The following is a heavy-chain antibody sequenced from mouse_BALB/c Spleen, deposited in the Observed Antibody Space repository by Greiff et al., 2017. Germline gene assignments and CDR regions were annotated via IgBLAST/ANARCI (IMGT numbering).Heavy chain of an antibody. J-gene: IGHJ4*01. CDR1: GFTFSDYY. V-gene: IGHV5-4*02. CDR3: ARDLDYGNAMDY. Sequence: EVKVEESGGGLVKPGGSLKLSCAASGFTFSDYYMYWVRQTPEKRLEWVATISDGGSYTYYPDSVKGRFTISRDNAKNNLYLQMSSLKSEDTAMYYCARDLDYGNAMDYWGQGTSVTVSS. CDR2: ISDGGSYT. D-gene: IGHD1-1*02.